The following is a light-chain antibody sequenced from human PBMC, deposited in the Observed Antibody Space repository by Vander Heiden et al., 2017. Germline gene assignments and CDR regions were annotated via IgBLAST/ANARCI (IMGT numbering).Light chain of an antibody. CDR3: QQLSNWPPGNT. CDR2: DAS. V-gene: IGKV3-11*01. CDR1: QSVSSY. J-gene: IGKJ4*01. Sequence: EIVLTQSPATLSLSPAERATLSCRASQSVSSYLAWYQQKPGQAPRLLIYDASNRATGIPARFSGSGSGTDFTLTISSLEPDDFAVYYCQQLSNWPPGNTFGGGTKLEIK.